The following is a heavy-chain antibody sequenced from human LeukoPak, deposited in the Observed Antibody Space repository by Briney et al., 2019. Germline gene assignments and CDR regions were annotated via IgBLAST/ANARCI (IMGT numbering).Heavy chain of an antibody. CDR1: GYIFTGYW. CDR2: IYPGDSDT. Sequence: GESLKISCKGSGYIFTGYWIGWVRQMPGKGLEWMGTIYPGDSDTRYSPSFQGHVTISGDKSISTAYLQWSSLKASDTAMYYCTRVYYSSSSHHFDYWGQGTLVTVSS. V-gene: IGHV5-51*01. J-gene: IGHJ4*02. CDR3: TRVYYSSSSHHFDY. D-gene: IGHD6-6*01.